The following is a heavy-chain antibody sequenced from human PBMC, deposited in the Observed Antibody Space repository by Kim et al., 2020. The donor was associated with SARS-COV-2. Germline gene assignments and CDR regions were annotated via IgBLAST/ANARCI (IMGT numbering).Heavy chain of an antibody. CDR1: GYTFTMNA. V-gene: IGHV7-4-1*02. CDR3: TRVIWGTYRYTDY. J-gene: IGHJ4*02. CDR2: INTDTGNP. D-gene: IGHD3-16*02. Sequence: ASVKVSCKASGYTFTMNAISWVRQAPGQGLEWMGWINTDTGNPTYAQAFTRRFVFSVDTSVTTAYLQIISLEPEDTALYYCTRVIWGTYRYTDYWGQGTL.